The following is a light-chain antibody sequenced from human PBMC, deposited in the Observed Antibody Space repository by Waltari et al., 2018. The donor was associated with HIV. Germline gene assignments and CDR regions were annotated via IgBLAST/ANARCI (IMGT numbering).Light chain of an antibody. CDR2: SYG. J-gene: IGLJ3*02. V-gene: IGLV1-44*01. CDR3: ATWDDSLNAWV. CDR1: RSNIGSNT. Sequence: QSVLNQSPSASGTPGQRVIITCSGSRSNIGSNTLTWYQQFPGTAPKLLIYSYGQRPSGVPERFSGSKSATSASLAISGLRSEDEADYYCATWDDSLNAWVFGGGTKLTVL.